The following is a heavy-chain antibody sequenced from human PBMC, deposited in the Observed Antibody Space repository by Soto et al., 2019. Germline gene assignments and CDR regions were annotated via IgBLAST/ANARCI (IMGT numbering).Heavy chain of an antibody. D-gene: IGHD1-1*01. V-gene: IGHV4-61*01. Sequence: QVQLQESGPGLVKPSETLSLTCTVPGGSVSSSNYYWSWIRQPPGKGLEWLGYIYYSGSASYNPSLKSRITGSVDTSKSHFSLKLSSVTAADTAVYYCAGERTGEPTFFDCWGQGTLVTVSS. CDR3: AGERTGEPTFFDC. CDR2: IYYSGSA. CDR1: GGSVSSSNYY. J-gene: IGHJ4*02.